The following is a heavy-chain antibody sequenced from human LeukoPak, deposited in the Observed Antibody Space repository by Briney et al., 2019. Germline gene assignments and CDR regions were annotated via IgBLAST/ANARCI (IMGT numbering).Heavy chain of an antibody. CDR3: AKDAAATIGGVFDP. V-gene: IGHV3-21*01. Sequence: KTGGSLRLSCAASGFTFSSYAMSWVRQPPGKGLDWVSSTSSSSSYIYYADSVKGRFTISRDNSKNTLYLQMNSLRAEDTAVYYCAKDAAATIGGVFDPWGQGTLVTVSS. J-gene: IGHJ5*02. CDR2: TSSSSSYI. D-gene: IGHD5-24*01. CDR1: GFTFSSYA.